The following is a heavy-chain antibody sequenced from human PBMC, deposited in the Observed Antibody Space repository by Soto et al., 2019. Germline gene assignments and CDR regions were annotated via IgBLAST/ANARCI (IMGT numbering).Heavy chain of an antibody. Sequence: QVQPVQSGAEVKKPGASVKVSCKASGYTFTSYAMHWVRQAPGQRLEWMGWINAGNGNTKYSQKFQGRVPITRDTSASTAYMELSSLRSEDTAVYYCARGDGYYYFDYWGQGTLVTVSS. CDR1: GYTFTSYA. D-gene: IGHD3-22*01. CDR3: ARGDGYYYFDY. V-gene: IGHV1-3*01. J-gene: IGHJ4*02. CDR2: INAGNGNT.